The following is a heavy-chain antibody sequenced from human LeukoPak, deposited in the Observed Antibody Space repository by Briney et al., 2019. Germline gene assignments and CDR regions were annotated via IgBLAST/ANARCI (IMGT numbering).Heavy chain of an antibody. CDR1: GGTFSSYA. Sequence: SVKVSCKASGGTFSSYAISWVRQAPGQGLEWMGGIIPIFGTANYAQKFQGRVTITADESTSTAYMELSSLRSEDTAVYYCARDRGGLLRYFDWFLDYWGQGTLVTVSS. J-gene: IGHJ4*02. CDR2: IIPIFGTA. V-gene: IGHV1-69*13. CDR3: ARDRGGLLRYFDWFLDY. D-gene: IGHD3-9*01.